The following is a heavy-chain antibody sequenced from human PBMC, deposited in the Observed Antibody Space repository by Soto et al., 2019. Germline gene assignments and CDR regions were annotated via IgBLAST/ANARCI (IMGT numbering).Heavy chain of an antibody. V-gene: IGHV5-51*01. Sequence: PGESLKISCEGSGYRFANYWIGWVRQMPGKGLEWMGIIYPGDSDTRYSPSFQGQVTISVDKPFSTAYLQWSSLKASDSATYYCARIGDAGRGKYYFYYGLHVWGQGTPVTVSS. D-gene: IGHD3-10*01. CDR3: ARIGDAGRGKYYFYYGLHV. CDR1: GYRFANYW. J-gene: IGHJ6*02. CDR2: IYPGDSDT.